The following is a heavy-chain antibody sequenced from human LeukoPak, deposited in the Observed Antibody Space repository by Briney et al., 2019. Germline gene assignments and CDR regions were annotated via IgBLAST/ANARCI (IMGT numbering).Heavy chain of an antibody. V-gene: IGHV3-73*01. CDR2: IRSKARNYAT. J-gene: IGHJ5*02. CDR3: ARQFDP. Sequence: PGGSLRLSCATSGFNFSGSAMHWVRQASGKGLEWVGRIRSKARNYATAYAASVEGRFTISRDDSKNTAYLQMNSLKIEDTAVYYCARQFDPWGQGTLVTVSS. CDR1: GFNFSGSA.